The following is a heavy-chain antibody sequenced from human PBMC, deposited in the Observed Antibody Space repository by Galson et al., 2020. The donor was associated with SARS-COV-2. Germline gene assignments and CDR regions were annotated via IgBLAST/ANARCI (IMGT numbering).Heavy chain of an antibody. CDR2: ISGSGGST. CDR3: VRSPRYGSSSFWFDP. D-gene: IGHD6-6*01. V-gene: IGHV3-23*01. Sequence: GGSLRLSCAASGFTFSSYAMSWVRQAPGKGLEWVSAISGSGGSTYYADSVKGRFTISRDNSKNTLYLQMNSLRAEDTAVYYCVRSPRYGSSSFWFDPWGQVTLVTVSS. J-gene: IGHJ5*02. CDR1: GFTFSSYA.